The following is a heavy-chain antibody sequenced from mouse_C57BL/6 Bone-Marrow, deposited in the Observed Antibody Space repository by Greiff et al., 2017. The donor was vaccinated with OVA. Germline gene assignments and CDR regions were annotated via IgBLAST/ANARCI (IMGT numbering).Heavy chain of an antibody. CDR2: IWCVGST. J-gene: IGHJ4*01. CDR3: AIFITTVVATGYYAMDY. Sequence: VKLVESGPGLVAPSQSLSITCTVSGFSLTSYGVDWVRQSPGKGLEWLGVIWCVGSTNYNSALKSRLSISKDNSKSQVFLKMNSLQTDDTAMYYCAIFITTVVATGYYAMDYWGQGTSVTVSS. CDR1: GFSLTSYG. V-gene: IGHV2-6*01. D-gene: IGHD1-1*01.